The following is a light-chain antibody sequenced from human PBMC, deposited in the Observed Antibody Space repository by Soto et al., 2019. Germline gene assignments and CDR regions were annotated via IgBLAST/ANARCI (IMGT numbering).Light chain of an antibody. CDR3: QQYNTYRT. J-gene: IGKJ1*01. CDR1: QSISIW. V-gene: IGKV1-5*03. CDR2: KAS. Sequence: DIQMTQSPSTLSASVGARVTITCRASQSISIWLAWYQQKPGKAPKLLIYKASTLESGVPSRFSGSGSGTEFTLTISSLQPDDFATYYCQQYNTYRTFGQGTKVEIK.